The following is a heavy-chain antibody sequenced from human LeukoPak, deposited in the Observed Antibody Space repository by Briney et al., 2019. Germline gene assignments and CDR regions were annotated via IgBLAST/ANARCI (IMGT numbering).Heavy chain of an antibody. CDR3: AGGDFRPPDYYFDY. J-gene: IGHJ4*02. CDR1: GGTFSSYA. V-gene: IGHV1-69*04. Sequence: ASVKVSCKASGGTFSSYAISWVRQGPGQGLEWMGRIIPILGIANYAQKFQGRVTITADKSTSTAYMELSSLRSEDTAVYYCAGGDFRPPDYYFDYWGQGTLVTVSS. CDR2: IIPILGIA. D-gene: IGHD3-16*01.